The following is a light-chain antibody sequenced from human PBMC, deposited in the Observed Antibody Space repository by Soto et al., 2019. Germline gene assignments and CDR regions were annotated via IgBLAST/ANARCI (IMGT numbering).Light chain of an antibody. J-gene: IGLJ3*02. CDR3: SSYTSSGTRV. Sequence: QSALTQPASVSGSPGQSIAISCTGTSSDVGGYNYVSWYQQHPGEAPKLMIYDVGNRPSGVSNRFSGSKSGNTASLTISGRQAEDEADYYCSSYTSSGTRVFGGGTKLTVL. CDR1: SSDVGGYNY. V-gene: IGLV2-14*01. CDR2: DVG.